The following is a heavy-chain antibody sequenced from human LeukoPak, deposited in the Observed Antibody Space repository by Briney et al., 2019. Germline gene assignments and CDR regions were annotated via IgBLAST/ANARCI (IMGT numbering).Heavy chain of an antibody. CDR3: ARGYGDFNFDY. V-gene: IGHV4-59*01. Sequence: SETLSLTCTVSGGSISSYYWSWIRQPPGKGLEWIGYIYYSGSTNYNPSLKSRVTISADTSKNQFSLKLSSVTAADTAVYYCARGYGDFNFDYWGQGTLVTVSS. CDR2: IYYSGST. CDR1: GGSISSYY. D-gene: IGHD4-17*01. J-gene: IGHJ4*02.